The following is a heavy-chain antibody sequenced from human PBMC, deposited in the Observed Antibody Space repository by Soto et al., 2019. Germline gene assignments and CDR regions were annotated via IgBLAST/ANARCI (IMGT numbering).Heavy chain of an antibody. CDR1: GCSISSSSYY. CDR2: IYYSGST. Sequence: SDTLSLTFTVSGCSISSSSYYWCWIRQPPGKGLEWIGSIYYSGSTYYNPSLKSRVTISVDTSKNQFSLKLSSVTAADTAVYYCARHYDILTGYPYYYYYYMDVWGKGTTVTVSS. V-gene: IGHV4-39*01. D-gene: IGHD3-9*01. CDR3: ARHYDILTGYPYYYYYYMDV. J-gene: IGHJ6*03.